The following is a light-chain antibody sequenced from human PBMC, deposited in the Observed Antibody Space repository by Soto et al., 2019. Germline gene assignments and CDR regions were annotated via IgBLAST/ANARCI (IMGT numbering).Light chain of an antibody. CDR1: QTIDRW. V-gene: IGKV1-5*01. CDR2: DAS. CDR3: QQYNSFPCT. Sequence: DIQMTQSPSTLSASVGDRVTITCRASQTIDRWLAWYQQKPGRSPNLLIFDASTLEVGVPSRFSGSASGTEFTLTITNLQPDDFATYYCQQYNSFPCTFGQGTKLDIK. J-gene: IGKJ2*02.